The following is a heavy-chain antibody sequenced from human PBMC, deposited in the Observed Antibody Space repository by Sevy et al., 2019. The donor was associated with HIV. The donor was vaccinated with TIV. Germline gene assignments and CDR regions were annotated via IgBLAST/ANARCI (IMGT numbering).Heavy chain of an antibody. Sequence: GGSLRLSCAASGFIFSSFGMHWVRQAPGKGLEWVAFIHYKGSDKYYADAVKGRYTISRDNSKNTVYLQMSSLRAEDTAVYYCAKDYSTGGYGYYYGMDVRGQGTTVTVSS. CDR3: AKDYSTGGYGYYYGMDV. D-gene: IGHD6-19*01. CDR1: GFIFSSFG. CDR2: IHYKGSDK. J-gene: IGHJ6*02. V-gene: IGHV3-30*02.